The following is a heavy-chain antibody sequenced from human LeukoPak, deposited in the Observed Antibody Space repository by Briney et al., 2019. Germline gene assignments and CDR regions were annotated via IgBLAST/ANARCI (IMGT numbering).Heavy chain of an antibody. Sequence: GGSLRLSCAASGFTFSSYGMNWVRQAPGKGLEWVSYISSSGSTIYYADSVKGRFTISRDNAKNSLYLQMNSLRAEDTAVYYCARARGYYYDSSGYPTLIDYWGQGTLVTVSS. V-gene: IGHV3-48*03. J-gene: IGHJ4*02. D-gene: IGHD3-22*01. CDR3: ARARGYYYDSSGYPTLIDY. CDR2: ISSSGSTI. CDR1: GFTFSSYG.